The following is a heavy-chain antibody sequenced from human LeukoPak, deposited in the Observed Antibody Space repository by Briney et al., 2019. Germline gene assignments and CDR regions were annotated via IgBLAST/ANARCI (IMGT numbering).Heavy chain of an antibody. CDR1: GGTFSSYA. CDR2: IIPIFGTA. V-gene: IGHV1-69*13. D-gene: IGHD3-10*01. Sequence: ASVKVSCKASGGTFSSYAISWVRQAPGQGPEWMGGIIPIFGTANYAQKFQGRVTITADESTSTAYMELSSLRSEDTAVYYCATSITMVRGVSYYYGMDVWGQGTTVTVSS. J-gene: IGHJ6*02. CDR3: ATSITMVRGVSYYYGMDV.